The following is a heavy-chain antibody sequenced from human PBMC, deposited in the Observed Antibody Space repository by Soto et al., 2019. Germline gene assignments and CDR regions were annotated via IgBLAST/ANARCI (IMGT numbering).Heavy chain of an antibody. CDR3: AREMWRPSRHDGGHWFET. V-gene: IGHV1-69*01. Sequence: SVXVSFKSSGGTFSIYAISCVLQAPGQGLEWMGGIIPIFGTANYAQKFQGRVTITADESTSTAYMELSSLRSEDTAVYYCAREMWRPSRHDGGHWFETWGQGTLVT. J-gene: IGHJ5*02. CDR1: GGTFSIYA. D-gene: IGHD3-16*01. CDR2: IIPIFGTA.